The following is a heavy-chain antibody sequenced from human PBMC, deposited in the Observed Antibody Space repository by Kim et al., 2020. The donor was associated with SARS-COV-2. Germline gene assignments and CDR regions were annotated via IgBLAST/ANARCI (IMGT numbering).Heavy chain of an antibody. Sequence: ASVKVSCKASGYTFTSYAMHWVRQAPGQRLEWMGWINAGNGNTKYSQKFQGRVTITRDTSAGTAYMELSSLRSEDTAVYYCARDPGVAAAGTKRFGMYVSGQGTTLTASS. V-gene: IGHV1-3*01. D-gene: IGHD6-13*01. J-gene: IGHJ6*02. CDR3: ARDPGVAAAGTKRFGMYV. CDR1: GYTFTSYA. CDR2: INAGNGNT.